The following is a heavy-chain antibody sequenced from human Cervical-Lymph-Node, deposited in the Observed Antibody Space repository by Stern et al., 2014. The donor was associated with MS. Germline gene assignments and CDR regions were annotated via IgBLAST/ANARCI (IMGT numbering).Heavy chain of an antibody. Sequence: VHLVESGAEVKKPGSSVKVSCKASGGTFSSYAISWVRQAPGQGLEWMGGIIPIFGTANYAQKFQGRVTITADESTSTAYMELSSLRSEDTAVYYCARDQLGGSGRERGMDVWGQGTTVTVSS. D-gene: IGHD6-19*01. CDR2: IIPIFGTA. J-gene: IGHJ6*02. CDR1: GGTFSSYA. CDR3: ARDQLGGSGRERGMDV. V-gene: IGHV1-69*01.